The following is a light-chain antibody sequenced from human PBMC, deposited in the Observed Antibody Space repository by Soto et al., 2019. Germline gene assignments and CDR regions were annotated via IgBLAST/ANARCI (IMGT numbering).Light chain of an antibody. J-gene: IGKJ1*01. CDR3: QQSSNWWT. CDR1: QSVSSY. CDR2: DAS. V-gene: IGKV3-11*01. Sequence: EIVLTQSPATLSLSPGERATLSCRASQSVSSYLAWYQQKPGQAPRLLIYDASNRATGIPARFSGSGSGTYFTLTISRLEPEDFAVYYCQQSSNWWTFGQGTKVEIK.